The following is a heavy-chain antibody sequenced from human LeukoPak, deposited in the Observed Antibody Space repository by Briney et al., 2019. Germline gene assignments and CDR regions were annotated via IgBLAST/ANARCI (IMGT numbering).Heavy chain of an antibody. CDR2: IKQDGSEK. CDR1: GFTFSNYG. D-gene: IGHD6-6*01. J-gene: IGHJ4*02. Sequence: PGGSLRLSCAASGFTFSNYGMHWVRQAPGKGLEWVANIKQDGSEKHYVDSVKGRFTISRDNAKKSLFLHMNSLRVEDTAVYYCARGSEYTSSTNYYFDYWGQGTLVTVSS. V-gene: IGHV3-7*01. CDR3: ARGSEYTSSTNYYFDY.